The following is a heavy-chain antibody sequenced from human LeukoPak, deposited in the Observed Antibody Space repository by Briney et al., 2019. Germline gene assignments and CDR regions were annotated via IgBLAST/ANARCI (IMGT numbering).Heavy chain of an antibody. CDR3: AGYSSNWKNHGSWYFDL. J-gene: IGHJ2*01. D-gene: IGHD6-13*01. V-gene: IGHV4-39*07. CDR1: GGSISSSSYY. Sequence: PSETLSLTCTASGGSISSSSYYWGWIRQPPGMRLEWIGTIYYTGSTSYNPSLKSRVTISVDTSKNQFSLKLSSVTAADTAVYYCAGYSSNWKNHGSWYFDLWGRGTLVTVSS. CDR2: IYYTGST.